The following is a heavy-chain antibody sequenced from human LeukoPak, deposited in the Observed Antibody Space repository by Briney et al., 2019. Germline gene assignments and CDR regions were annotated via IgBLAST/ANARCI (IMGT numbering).Heavy chain of an antibody. J-gene: IGHJ4*02. Sequence: PGGSLRLSCAASGFTFSSYAMSWVRQAPGKGLEWVANIKQDGSEKYYVDSVKGRFTISRDNAKNSLYLQMNSLRAEDTAVYYCASASGSYRKAEGYWGQGTLVTVSS. V-gene: IGHV3-7*01. CDR2: IKQDGSEK. CDR3: ASASGSYRKAEGY. CDR1: GFTFSSYA. D-gene: IGHD1-26*01.